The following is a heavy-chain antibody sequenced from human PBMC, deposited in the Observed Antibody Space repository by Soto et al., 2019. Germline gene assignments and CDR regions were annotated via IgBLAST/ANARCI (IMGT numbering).Heavy chain of an antibody. Sequence: PGGSLRLSCAASGFTFGSYAMHWVRQAPGKGLEWVAVIWYDGSNKYYADSVKGRFTTSRDNSKNTLYLQMNSLRAEDTAVDYCATGDYPYYFDYWGQGTLVTVSS. CDR1: GFTFGSYA. J-gene: IGHJ4*02. V-gene: IGHV3-33*08. CDR3: ATGDYPYYFDY. CDR2: IWYDGSNK. D-gene: IGHD4-17*01.